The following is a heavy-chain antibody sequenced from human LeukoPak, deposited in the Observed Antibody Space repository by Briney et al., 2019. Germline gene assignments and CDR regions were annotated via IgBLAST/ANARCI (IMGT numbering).Heavy chain of an antibody. CDR2: INHSGST. J-gene: IGHJ6*03. D-gene: IGHD6-13*01. CDR3: ARGYRYSSSWAYYYYYYMDV. V-gene: IGHV4-34*01. CDR1: GGSFSGYY. Sequence: PSETLSLTCAVYGGSFSGYYWSWIRQPPGKGLEWIGEINHSGSTNYNPSLKSRVTISVDTSKTQFSLKLSSVTAADTAVYYCARGYRYSSSWAYYYYYYMDVWGKGTTVTVSS.